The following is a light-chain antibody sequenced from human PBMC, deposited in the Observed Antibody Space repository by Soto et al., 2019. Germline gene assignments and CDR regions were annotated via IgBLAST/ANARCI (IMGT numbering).Light chain of an antibody. J-gene: IGLJ2*01. V-gene: IGLV2-14*01. CDR1: SSDVGTYNY. Sequence: QSALTQPASVSGSPGQSITISCTGTSSDVGTYNYVSWYQHLPGKAPKLMIYEVSNRPSGVSNRFSGSKSGNTASLTISGLQAEDEADYYCSSYTTSSYVVFGEGTKLTVL. CDR3: SSYTTSSYVV. CDR2: EVS.